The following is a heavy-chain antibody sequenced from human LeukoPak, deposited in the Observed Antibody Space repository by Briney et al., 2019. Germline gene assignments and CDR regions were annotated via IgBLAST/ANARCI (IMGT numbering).Heavy chain of an antibody. CDR2: INHSGST. CDR1: GGSFSGYY. D-gene: IGHD3-3*01. V-gene: IGHV4-34*01. Sequence: SETLSLTCAVYGGSFSGYYWSWIRQPPGKGLEWIGEINHSGSTNYNPSLKSRVTISVDTSKNQFSLKLSSVTAADTAVYYCARDSSGFWSGYRVGAFDIWGQGTMVTVSS. CDR3: ARDSSGFWSGYRVGAFDI. J-gene: IGHJ3*02.